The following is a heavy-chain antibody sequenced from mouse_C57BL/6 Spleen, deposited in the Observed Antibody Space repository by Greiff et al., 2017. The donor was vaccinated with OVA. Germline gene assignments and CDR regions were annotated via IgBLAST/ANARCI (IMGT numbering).Heavy chain of an antibody. CDR1: GYTFTSYW. J-gene: IGHJ4*01. D-gene: IGHD2-5*01. CDR2: IDPSDSYT. V-gene: IGHV1-50*01. Sequence: QVQLKQPGAELVKPGASVKLSCKASGYTFTSYWMQWVKQRPGQGLEWIGEIDPSDSYTNYNQKFKGKATLTVDTSSSTAYMQLSSLTSEDSAVYYCARTMESNYVYYYAMDYWGQGTSVTVSS. CDR3: ARTMESNYVYYYAMDY.